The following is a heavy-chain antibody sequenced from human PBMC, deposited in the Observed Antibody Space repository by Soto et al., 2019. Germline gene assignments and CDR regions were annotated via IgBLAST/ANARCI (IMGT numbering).Heavy chain of an antibody. CDR3: ARDSPSGYYDSSGYYWDALDI. D-gene: IGHD3-22*01. CDR1: GFTFSSYS. Sequence: GGSLRLSCAASGFTFSSYSMNWVRQAPGKGLEWVSSISSSSSYIYYADSVKGRFTISRDNAKNSLYLQMNSLRAEDTAVYYCARDSPSGYYDSSGYYWDALDIWGQGTMVTVSS. V-gene: IGHV3-21*01. CDR2: ISSSSSYI. J-gene: IGHJ3*02.